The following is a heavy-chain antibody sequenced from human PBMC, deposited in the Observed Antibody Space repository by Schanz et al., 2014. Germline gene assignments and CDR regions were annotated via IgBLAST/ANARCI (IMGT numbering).Heavy chain of an antibody. J-gene: IGHJ4*02. CDR1: GGSISSSNYY. D-gene: IGHD3-9*01. V-gene: IGHV4-39*01. CDR2: IYYSGST. CDR3: ARQFYDILTGYWFPYYFDY. Sequence: QLQLQESGPGLVKPSETLSLTCTVSGGSISSSNYYWGWIRQPPGKGLEWIESIYYSGSTYYNPSLKSRVTTPVDTPKTQFSRKLSSVPAADTAVYYCARQFYDILTGYWFPYYFDYWGQGTLVTVSS.